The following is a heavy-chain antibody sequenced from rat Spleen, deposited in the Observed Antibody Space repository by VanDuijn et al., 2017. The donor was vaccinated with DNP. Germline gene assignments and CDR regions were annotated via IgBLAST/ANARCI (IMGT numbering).Heavy chain of an antibody. CDR3: ARTRLDTEGIVPFEY. Sequence: EVQLVESGGGLVQPGRSMKLSCVASGFTFSNSYMAWVRQAPTKGLEWVAAISPGGGHTYYRNSVKGRVTISSDNAKSTVYLQMDSLRSEEPATYHCARTRLDTEGIVPFEYWGQGVMVTVSS. CDR2: ISPGGGHT. D-gene: IGHD1-11*01. J-gene: IGHJ2*01. CDR1: GFTFSNSY. V-gene: IGHV5S11*01.